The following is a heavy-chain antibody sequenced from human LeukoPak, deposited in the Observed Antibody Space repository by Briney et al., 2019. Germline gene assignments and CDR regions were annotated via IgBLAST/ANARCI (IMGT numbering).Heavy chain of an antibody. CDR3: ARDPGTAMGRALDY. CDR2: INSDESTT. D-gene: IGHD5-18*01. Sequence: GGSLRLSCAASGFTFSNYWMHWVRQAPGKGLVWVSRINSDESTTTYADSAKGRFTISRDNAKNTLYLQMNSLRAEDTAVYYCARDPGTAMGRALDYWGQGTLVTVSS. CDR1: GFTFSNYW. V-gene: IGHV3-74*01. J-gene: IGHJ4*02.